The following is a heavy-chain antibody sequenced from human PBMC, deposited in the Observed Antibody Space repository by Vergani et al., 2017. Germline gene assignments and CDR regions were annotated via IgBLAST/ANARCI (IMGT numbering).Heavy chain of an antibody. D-gene: IGHD1-26*01. J-gene: IGHJ2*01. CDR1: GGTFSSYA. Sequence: QVQLVQSGAEVKKPGSSVKVSCKASGGTFSSYAISWVRQAPGQGLEWMGGIIPIFGTANYAQKFQGRVTITADESTSTAYMELSSLRAEDTAVYYCAKDLNSGSYLSDWYFDLWGRGTLVTVSS. CDR3: AKDLNSGSYLSDWYFDL. V-gene: IGHV1-69*01. CDR2: IIPIFGTA.